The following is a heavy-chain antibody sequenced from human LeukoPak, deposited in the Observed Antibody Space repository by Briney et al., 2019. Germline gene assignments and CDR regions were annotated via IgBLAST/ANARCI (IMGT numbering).Heavy chain of an antibody. CDR3: AKEDTAMIFDY. Sequence: GGSLRLSCAASGFNFSNYNMNWVRQAPGKGLEWASYITSGSSYIYYADSLKGRFTISRDNAKNSLYLQMNSLRAEDTAVYYCAKEDTAMIFDYWGQGTLVTVSS. CDR1: GFNFSNYN. CDR2: ITSGSSYI. D-gene: IGHD5-18*01. J-gene: IGHJ4*02. V-gene: IGHV3-21*06.